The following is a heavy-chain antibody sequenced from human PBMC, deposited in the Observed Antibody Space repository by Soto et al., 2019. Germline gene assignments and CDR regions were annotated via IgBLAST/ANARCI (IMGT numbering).Heavy chain of an antibody. CDR3: ARDMTTVTSPPSY. CDR1: GFTFSSYS. D-gene: IGHD4-17*01. Sequence: EVQLVESGGGLVKPGGSLRLSCAASGFTFSSYSMNWVRQAPGKGLAWVSSISSSSSYIYYADSVKGRFTISRDNAKNALYLQMNSLRAEDTAVYYCARDMTTVTSPPSYWGQGTLVTVSS. CDR2: ISSSSSYI. J-gene: IGHJ4*02. V-gene: IGHV3-21*01.